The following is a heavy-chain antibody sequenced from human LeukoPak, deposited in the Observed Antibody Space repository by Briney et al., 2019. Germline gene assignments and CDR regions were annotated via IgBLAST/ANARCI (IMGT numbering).Heavy chain of an antibody. V-gene: IGHV4-61*02. CDR2: IYTSGAT. CDR1: GTSISRSGYY. CDR3: ARGRSTTGWDY. Sequence: KPSETLSLTCTVSGTSISRSGYYWSWIRQHPGKGLEWIGRIYTSGATNYNPSLKSRVTMSVDASKSQFSLRLNSVTAADTAVYYCARGRSTTGWDYWGQGTLVTVSS. J-gene: IGHJ4*02. D-gene: IGHD1-1*01.